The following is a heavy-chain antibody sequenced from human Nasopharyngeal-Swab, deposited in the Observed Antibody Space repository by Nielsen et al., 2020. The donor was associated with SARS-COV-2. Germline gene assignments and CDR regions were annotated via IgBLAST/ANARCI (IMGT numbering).Heavy chain of an antibody. J-gene: IGHJ4*02. Sequence: ASVKVSCKASGYTFTSYGISWVRQAPGQGLEWMGWINTNTGNPTYAQGFTGRFVFSLDTSVSTAYLQISSLKAEDTAVYYCARVQRVARNWNDDGEAYWGQGTLVTVSS. D-gene: IGHD1-1*01. V-gene: IGHV7-4-1*02. CDR3: ARVQRVARNWNDDGEAY. CDR1: GYTFTSYG. CDR2: INTNTGNP.